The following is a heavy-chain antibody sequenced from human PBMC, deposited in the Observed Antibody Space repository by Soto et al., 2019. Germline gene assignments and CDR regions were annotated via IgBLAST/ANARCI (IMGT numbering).Heavy chain of an antibody. J-gene: IGHJ4*02. V-gene: IGHV2-5*01. D-gene: IGHD3-22*01. CDR2: IYWNDDK. Sequence: SGPTLVKPTQTLTLTCTFSGFSLSTSGVGVGWIRQPPGKALEWLALIYWNDDKRYSPSLKSRLTITKDTSKNQVVLTMTNMDPVDTATYYCAHLPGSGYSPGFDYWGQGTLVTVSS. CDR1: GFSLSTSGVG. CDR3: AHLPGSGYSPGFDY.